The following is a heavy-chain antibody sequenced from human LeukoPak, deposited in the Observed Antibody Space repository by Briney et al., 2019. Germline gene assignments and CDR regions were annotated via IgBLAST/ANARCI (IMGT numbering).Heavy chain of an antibody. CDR3: AGRPVVPAASWFDP. Sequence: SSETLSLTCTVSGGSISSYYWSWIRQPPGKGLEWIGCIYYSGSTNYNPSLKSRVTISVDTSKNQFSLKLSSVTAADTAVYYCAGRPVVPAASWFDPWGQGTLVTVSS. V-gene: IGHV4-59*01. CDR2: IYYSGST. J-gene: IGHJ5*02. D-gene: IGHD2-2*01. CDR1: GGSISSYY.